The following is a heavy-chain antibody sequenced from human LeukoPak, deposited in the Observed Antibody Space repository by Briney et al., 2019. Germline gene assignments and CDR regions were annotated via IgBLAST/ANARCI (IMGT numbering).Heavy chain of an antibody. CDR1: GFTFSSYW. D-gene: IGHD2-2*01. CDR2: RKQDGSEK. V-gene: IGHV3-7*01. Sequence: GGSLRLSCAASGFTFSSYWMSWVRQAPGKGLEWVANRKQDGSEKYYVDSVKGRFTISRDNAKNSLYPQMNSLRAEDTAVYYCARDDCSSISCYHNWFDPWGQGTLVTVSS. J-gene: IGHJ5*02. CDR3: ARDDCSSISCYHNWFDP.